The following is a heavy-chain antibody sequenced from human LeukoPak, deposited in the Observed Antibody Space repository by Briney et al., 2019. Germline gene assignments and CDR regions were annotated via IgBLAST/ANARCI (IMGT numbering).Heavy chain of an antibody. Sequence: SVKVFCKASGGTFSSYAISWVRQAPGQGLELMGGVIPIFGTANYAQKFQGRVTITADESTSTAYMELSSLRSEDTAVYYCAREATGYYDSSGYRSRYFDYWGQGTLVTVSS. CDR1: GGTFSSYA. J-gene: IGHJ4*02. CDR2: VIPIFGTA. D-gene: IGHD3-22*01. V-gene: IGHV1-69*13. CDR3: AREATGYYDSSGYRSRYFDY.